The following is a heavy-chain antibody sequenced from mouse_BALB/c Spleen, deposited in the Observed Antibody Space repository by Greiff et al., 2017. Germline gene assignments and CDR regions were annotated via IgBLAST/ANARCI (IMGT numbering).Heavy chain of an antibody. CDR2: INPGSGGT. Sequence: VKLMESGAELVRPGTSLKVSCKASGYAFTNYLIEWVKQRPGQGLEWIGVINPGSGGTNYNEKFKGKATLTADKSSSTAYMQLSSLTSDDSAVYFCARDTTVVPDYWGQGTTLTVSS. V-gene: IGHV1-54*03. J-gene: IGHJ2*01. CDR3: ARDTTVVPDY. D-gene: IGHD1-1*01. CDR1: GYAFTNYL.